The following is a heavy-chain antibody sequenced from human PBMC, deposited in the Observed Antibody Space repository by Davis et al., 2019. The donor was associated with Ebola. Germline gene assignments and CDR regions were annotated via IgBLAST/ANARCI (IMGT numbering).Heavy chain of an antibody. D-gene: IGHD6-13*01. V-gene: IGHV3-23*01. CDR1: GFTVSSNY. CDR3: ARDPIAAAGTAWFDP. J-gene: IGHJ5*01. CDR2: ISGSGGST. Sequence: GESLKISCAASGFTVSSNYMSWVRQAPGKGLEWVSTISGSGGSTFYADSVKGRFTISRDNPENTLYLQMNSLRAEDTAVYYCARDPIAAAGTAWFDPWGQGTLVTVSS.